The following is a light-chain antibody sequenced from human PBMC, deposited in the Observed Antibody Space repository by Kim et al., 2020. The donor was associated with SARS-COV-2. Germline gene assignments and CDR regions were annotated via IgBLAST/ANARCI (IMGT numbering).Light chain of an antibody. CDR1: TGAVTSGHF. CDR2: DTN. J-gene: IGLJ3*02. V-gene: IGLV7-46*01. Sequence: QAVVTQEPSLSVSPGGTVTLTCDSNTGAVTSGHFPYWFQQKPGQAPKTLIYDTNSKHSWTPARFSGSLLGGKAALTLSVAQPEDEAEYYCLLYYSGIPVFGVGTQLTVL. CDR3: LLYYSGIPV.